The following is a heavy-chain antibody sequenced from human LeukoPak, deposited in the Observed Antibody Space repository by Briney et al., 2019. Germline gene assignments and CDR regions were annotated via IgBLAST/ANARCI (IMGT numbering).Heavy chain of an antibody. CDR1: GFTFSSYA. V-gene: IGHV3-30*04. Sequence: GGSLRLSCAASGFTFSSYAMHWVRQAPGKGLEWVAVISYDGSNKYYADSVKGRFTISRDNSKNTLYLQMNSLRAEDTAVYYCARLDQLLGFDYWGQGTLLTVSS. CDR2: ISYDGSNK. CDR3: ARLDQLLGFDY. J-gene: IGHJ4*02. D-gene: IGHD2-2*01.